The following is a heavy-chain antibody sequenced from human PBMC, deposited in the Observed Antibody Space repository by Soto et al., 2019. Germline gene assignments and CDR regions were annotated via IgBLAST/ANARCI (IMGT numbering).Heavy chain of an antibody. V-gene: IGHV4-31*03. CDR2: IYYSGST. CDR1: GGSISSGGYY. CDR3: ARGQIVVEYEINWFDP. J-gene: IGHJ5*02. D-gene: IGHD3-22*01. Sequence: QVQLQESGPGLVKPSQTLSLTCTVSGGSISSGGYYWSWIRQHPGKGLEWIGYIYYSGSTYYNPSLKSRVTISVDTSKNQFSLKLSSVTAADTAVYYCARGQIVVEYEINWFDPWGQGTLVTVSS.